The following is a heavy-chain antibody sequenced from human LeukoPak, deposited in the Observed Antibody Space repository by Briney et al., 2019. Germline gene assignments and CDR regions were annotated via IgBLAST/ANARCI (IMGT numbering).Heavy chain of an antibody. CDR1: GGSISSYY. V-gene: IGHV4-59*01. Sequence: SETLSLTCTVSGGSISSYYWSWIRQPPGKGLEWIGYIYYSGSTNYNPSLKSRVTISVDTSKNQFSLKLSSVTAADTAVYYCAREGRWSRGDFDYWGQGTLVTVSS. CDR3: AREGRWSRGDFDY. CDR2: IYYSGST. D-gene: IGHD2-8*02. J-gene: IGHJ4*02.